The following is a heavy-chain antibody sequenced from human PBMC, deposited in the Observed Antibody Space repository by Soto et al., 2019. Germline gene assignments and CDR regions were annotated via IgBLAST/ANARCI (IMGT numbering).Heavy chain of an antibody. J-gene: IGHJ4*02. Sequence: GGSLRLSCAASGFTFSSYAMHWVRQAPGKGLEYVSAISSNGGSTYYANSVKGRFTISRDNSKNTLYLQMGSLRAEDMAVYYCARAPQVLRDSRLYFDYWGQGTLVTVSS. CDR3: ARAPQVLRDSRLYFDY. CDR1: GFTFSSYA. D-gene: IGHD5-12*01. V-gene: IGHV3-64*01. CDR2: ISSNGGST.